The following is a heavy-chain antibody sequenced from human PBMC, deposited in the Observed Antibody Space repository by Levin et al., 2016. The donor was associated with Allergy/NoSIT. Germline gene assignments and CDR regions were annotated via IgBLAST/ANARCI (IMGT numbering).Heavy chain of an antibody. V-gene: IGHV4-59*12. J-gene: IGHJ4*02. Sequence: SETLSLTCTVSGGSISSYYWSWIRQPPGKGLEWIGYIYYSGSTNTNYNPSLKSRVTISVDKSKNQFSLNLQSVTAADTAVYYCARGAYDYGGHNPLLFYDYWGQGTLVTVSS. CDR2: IYYSGST. D-gene: IGHD4-23*01. CDR1: GGSISSYY. CDR3: ARGAYDYGGHNPLLFYDY.